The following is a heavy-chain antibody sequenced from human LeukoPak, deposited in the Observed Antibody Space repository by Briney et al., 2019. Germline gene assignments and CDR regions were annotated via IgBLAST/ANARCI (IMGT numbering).Heavy chain of an antibody. Sequence: GASVKVSCKASGGTFSTYAISWVRQAPGQGLEWMGRIIPLNATTYYAHKFQGRVTITTDESTSTAYMDLSSLRSEDTAVYYCARGMFGIDDQYYMDVWGKGTTVTVSS. V-gene: IGHV1-69*05. D-gene: IGHD3-10*02. J-gene: IGHJ6*03. CDR3: ARGMFGIDDQYYMDV. CDR1: GGTFSTYA. CDR2: IIPLNATT.